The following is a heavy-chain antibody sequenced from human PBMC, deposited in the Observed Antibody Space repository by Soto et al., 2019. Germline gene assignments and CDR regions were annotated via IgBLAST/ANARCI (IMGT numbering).Heavy chain of an antibody. J-gene: IGHJ4*02. Sequence: SETLSLTCTVSVGSIRSYYWTWIRQPPGKGLEWLGYIFYSGSTFYNPSLKSRVTISIHTSKSQFSLQLTSVTAADTAVYYCARGAADTAMVDSWGQGTLVTVSS. CDR3: ARGAADTAMVDS. CDR1: VGSIRSYY. D-gene: IGHD5-18*01. V-gene: IGHV4-59*01. CDR2: IFYSGST.